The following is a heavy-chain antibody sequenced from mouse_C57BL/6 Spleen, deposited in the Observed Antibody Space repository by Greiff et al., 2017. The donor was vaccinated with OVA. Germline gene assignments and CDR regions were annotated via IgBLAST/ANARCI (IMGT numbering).Heavy chain of an antibody. CDR3: ARDDGYYVQFAY. V-gene: IGHV1-72*01. D-gene: IGHD2-3*01. CDR1: GYTFTSYW. J-gene: IGHJ3*01. CDR2: IDPNSGGT. Sequence: QVQLQQPGAELVKPGASVKLSCKASGYTFTSYWMHWVKQRPGRGLEWLGRIDPNSGGTKYNEKFKSKATLTVDKPSSTAYMQLSSLTSEDSAVYYCARDDGYYVQFAYWGQGTLVTVSA.